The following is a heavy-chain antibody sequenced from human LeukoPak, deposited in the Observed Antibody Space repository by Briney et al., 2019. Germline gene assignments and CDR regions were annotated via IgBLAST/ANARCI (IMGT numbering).Heavy chain of an antibody. J-gene: IGHJ5*02. D-gene: IGHD3-3*01. CDR3: AREEASYDFWSGYYTKWFDP. CDR1: GGSISSYY. V-gene: IGHV4-59*01. CDR2: IYYSGST. Sequence: SETLSLTCTVSGGSISSYYWSWIRQPPGKGLEWIGYIYYSGSTNYNPPLKSRVTISVDTSKNQFSLKLSSVTAADTAVYYCAREEASYDFWSGYYTKWFDPWGQGTLVTVSS.